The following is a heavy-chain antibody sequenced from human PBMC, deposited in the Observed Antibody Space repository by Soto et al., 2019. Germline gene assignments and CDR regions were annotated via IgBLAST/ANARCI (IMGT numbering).Heavy chain of an antibody. CDR2: ISAYNGNT. CDR1: GYTFTSYG. Sequence: QVQLVQYGAEVKKPGASVKVSCKASGYTFTSYGISWVRQATGQGLEWMGWISAYNGNTNYAQKLQGRVTMTTDTSTSKAYMELRSLRSDDTAVYYCARRHYYDSRGYYFDYWCQGTLVTVSS. D-gene: IGHD3-22*01. J-gene: IGHJ4*02. CDR3: ARRHYYDSRGYYFDY. V-gene: IGHV1-18*04.